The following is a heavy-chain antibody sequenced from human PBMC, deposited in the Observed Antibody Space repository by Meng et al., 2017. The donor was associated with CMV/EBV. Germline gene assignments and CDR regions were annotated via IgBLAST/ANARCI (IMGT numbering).Heavy chain of an antibody. CDR1: GFTFSSYD. D-gene: IGHD4-17*01. Sequence: GGSLRLSCAASGFTFSSYDMHWVRQATGKGLEWVSAIGTAGDTYYPGSVKGRFTISRENAKNSLYLQMNSLRAEDTAVYYCARDGTTVTFDYWGQGTLVTVSS. V-gene: IGHV3-13*01. J-gene: IGHJ4*02. CDR3: ARDGTTVTFDY. CDR2: IGTAGDT.